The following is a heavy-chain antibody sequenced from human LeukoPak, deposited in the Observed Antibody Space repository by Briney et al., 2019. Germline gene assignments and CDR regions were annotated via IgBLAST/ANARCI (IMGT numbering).Heavy chain of an antibody. CDR2: IIPIFGTA. D-gene: IGHD4-11*01. CDR3: GRWRESSNWPPGYVQY. CDR1: GGTFSSYA. V-gene: IGHV1-69*13. J-gene: IGHJ1*01. Sequence: GASVKVSCKASGGTFSSYAISWVRQAPGQGLEWMGGIIPIFGTANYAQKFQGRVTITADESTSTAYMELSSLRSDDTATYYCGRWRESSNWPPGYVQYWGQGTLVIVSS.